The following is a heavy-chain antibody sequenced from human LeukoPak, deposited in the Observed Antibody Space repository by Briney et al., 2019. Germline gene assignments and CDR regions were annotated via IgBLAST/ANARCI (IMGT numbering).Heavy chain of an antibody. V-gene: IGHV1-69*13. CDR2: IIPIFGTA. Sequence: ASVKVSCKASGGTFSSYAISWVRQAPGQGLEWMGGIIPIFGTANYAQKFQGRVTITADGSTSTAYMELSSLRSEDTAVYYCARPCQPYYYDSSGYFDYWGQGTLVTVSS. CDR1: GGTFSSYA. CDR3: ARPCQPYYYDSSGYFDY. J-gene: IGHJ4*02. D-gene: IGHD3-22*01.